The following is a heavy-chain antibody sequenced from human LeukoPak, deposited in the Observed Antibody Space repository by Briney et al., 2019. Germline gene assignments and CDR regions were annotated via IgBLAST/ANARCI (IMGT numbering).Heavy chain of an antibody. V-gene: IGHV1-46*01. Sequence: GASVKVSCKASGYTFTSYYMHWVRQAPGQELEWMGIINPSGGSTSYAQKFQGRVTMTRDTSTSTVYMELSSLRSEDTAVYYCAGCPYGSGSYYNGDDAFDIWGQGTMVTVSS. CDR3: AGCPYGSGSYYNGDDAFDI. CDR2: INPSGGST. J-gene: IGHJ3*02. CDR1: GYTFTSYY. D-gene: IGHD3-10*01.